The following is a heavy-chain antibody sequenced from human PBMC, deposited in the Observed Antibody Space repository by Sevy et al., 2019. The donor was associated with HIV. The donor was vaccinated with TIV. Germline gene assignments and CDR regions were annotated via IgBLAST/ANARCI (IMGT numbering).Heavy chain of an antibody. CDR1: GGSISSGGYY. Sequence: SETLSLTCTVSGGSISSGGYYWSWIRQHPGKGLEWIGYIYYSGSTYYNPSLKSRVTISVDTSKNQLSLKLSSVTAADTALYYCARETTMNYFDYWGQRTLVTVSS. V-gene: IGHV4-31*03. CDR3: ARETTMNYFDY. J-gene: IGHJ4*02. CDR2: IYYSGST. D-gene: IGHD4-4*01.